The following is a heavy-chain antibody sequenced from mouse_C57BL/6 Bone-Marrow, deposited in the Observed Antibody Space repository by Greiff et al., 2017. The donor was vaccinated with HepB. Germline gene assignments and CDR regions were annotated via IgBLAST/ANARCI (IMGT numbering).Heavy chain of an antibody. J-gene: IGHJ3*01. Sequence: EVKLMESGPGLVKPAQSLSLTCAATGYAITSGYYWYRLRQTTGNKLEWMDYISDDGSNNYNPTLKKRISITRDTTKNQLYLKLNSVTTEDTATYDCERNSWFAYWGQGTLVTVSA. CDR3: ERNSWFAY. CDR1: GYAITSGYY. V-gene: IGHV3-6*01. CDR2: ISDDGSN.